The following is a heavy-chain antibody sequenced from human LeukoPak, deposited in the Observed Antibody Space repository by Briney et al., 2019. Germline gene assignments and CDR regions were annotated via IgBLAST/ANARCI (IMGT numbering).Heavy chain of an antibody. Sequence: SETLSLTCTVSGGSISSYYWSWIRQPAPQGLEWIGRIYTSGSTNYNPFLKSRVTISVDTSKNQFSLTLSSVTAPDTAVYYCASSALGSTYYFDYWGQGTLVTVSS. D-gene: IGHD6-6*01. CDR3: ASSALGSTYYFDY. CDR2: IYTSGST. CDR1: GGSISSYY. J-gene: IGHJ4*02. V-gene: IGHV4-4*07.